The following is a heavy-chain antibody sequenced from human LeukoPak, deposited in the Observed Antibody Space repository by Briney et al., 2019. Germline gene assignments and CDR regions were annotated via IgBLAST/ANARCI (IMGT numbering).Heavy chain of an antibody. Sequence: GGSLRLSCAASGFTFTTDAMTWVRQAPGKGLQWVSAISGSGGDTYYEDSVKGRFTISRDNSKNMMYLQMNSLRAEDTAVYYCARDSSGWSKNYWGQGTLVTVSS. J-gene: IGHJ4*02. CDR3: ARDSSGWSKNY. CDR2: ISGSGGDT. D-gene: IGHD6-19*01. CDR1: GFTFTTDA. V-gene: IGHV3-23*01.